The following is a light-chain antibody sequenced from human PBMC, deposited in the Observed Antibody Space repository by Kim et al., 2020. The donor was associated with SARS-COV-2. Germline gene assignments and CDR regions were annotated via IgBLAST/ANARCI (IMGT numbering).Light chain of an antibody. CDR3: QVWDSSSDHVV. V-gene: IGLV3-21*04. Sequence: SYELTQPPSVSVAPGKTARITCGGNNIGSKSVHWYQQKPGQAPVLVIYYDSDRPSGIPERFSGSNSGNTATLTISRVEAGDEADYYCQVWDSSSDHVVFGGKTPLTV. CDR1: NIGSKS. J-gene: IGLJ3*02. CDR2: YDS.